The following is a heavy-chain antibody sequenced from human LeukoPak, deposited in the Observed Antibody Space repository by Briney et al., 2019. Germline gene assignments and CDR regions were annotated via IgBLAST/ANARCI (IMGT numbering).Heavy chain of an antibody. J-gene: IGHJ4*02. CDR2: IYHSGST. V-gene: IGHV4-38-2*02. CDR3: AVVRYSSGYYIFDY. D-gene: IGHD3-22*01. CDR1: GYSISNGYY. Sequence: ASETLSLTCTVSGYSISNGYYWGWIRPPPGKGLEWIGIIYHSGSTYYNPPLKSRVTISVDWCKTLFSLKLSSVTAADTDVYDCAVVRYSSGYYIFDYWGQGTLVTVSS.